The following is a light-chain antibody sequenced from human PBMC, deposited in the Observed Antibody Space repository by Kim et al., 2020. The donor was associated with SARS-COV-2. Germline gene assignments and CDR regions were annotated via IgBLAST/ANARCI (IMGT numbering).Light chain of an antibody. V-gene: IGLV3-21*03. CDR1: NNGSKS. CDR2: DDS. Sequence: KAARITSGGNNNGSKSVHGYQQKPVQAPVLVIYDDSDRPSGIAERFSGSDSRNTATLTMSRVGVGDEADDYCQGWYSSSDHPGYVFGTGTKVTVL. J-gene: IGLJ1*01. CDR3: QGWYSSSDHPGYV.